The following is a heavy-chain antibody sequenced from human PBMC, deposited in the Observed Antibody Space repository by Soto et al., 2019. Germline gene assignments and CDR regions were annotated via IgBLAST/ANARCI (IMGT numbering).Heavy chain of an antibody. Sequence: QVQLQQSGPGLVRPSQTLSLTCAISGATVSRYSAAWNWIRQSPSRGLEWLGRTFYKSKWYNEYAVSVKSRISISPDTSKNQFSLLLSSVTPEDTAVYYCTRGKLSYYAMDVWGQGTTVTVSS. J-gene: IGHJ6*02. CDR2: TFYKSKWYN. CDR1: GATVSRYSAA. V-gene: IGHV6-1*01. D-gene: IGHD1-7*01. CDR3: TRGKLSYYAMDV.